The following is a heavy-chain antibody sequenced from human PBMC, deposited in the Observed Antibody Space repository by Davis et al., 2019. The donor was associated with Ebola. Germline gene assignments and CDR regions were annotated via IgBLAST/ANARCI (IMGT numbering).Heavy chain of an antibody. CDR1: GGSFSGYY. Sequence: MPSETLSLTCAVYGGSFSGYYWSWIRQPPGKGLEWIGEINHSGSTNYNPSLKSRVTISVDTSKNQFSLKLSSVTAADTAVYYCAARPRLWEIVLVPAAMPDYFDYWGQGTLVTVSS. V-gene: IGHV4-34*01. D-gene: IGHD2-2*01. CDR2: INHSGST. CDR3: AARPRLWEIVLVPAAMPDYFDY. J-gene: IGHJ4*02.